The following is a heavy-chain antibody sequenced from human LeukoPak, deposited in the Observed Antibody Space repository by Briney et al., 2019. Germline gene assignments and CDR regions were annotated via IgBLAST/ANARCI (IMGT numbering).Heavy chain of an antibody. CDR2: IFSTGST. CDR3: ASLSRDAFNHFDY. CDR1: GGSITSLY. D-gene: IGHD5-24*01. Sequence: SETLSLTCTLSGGSITSLYWPWIRQPPGKGLEWIGYIFSTGSTNYNPSLKSRVTMSVDTSKNQFSLKLISVTAADTAVYYCASLSRDAFNHFDYWGPGTLVTVSS. V-gene: IGHV4-59*11. J-gene: IGHJ4*02.